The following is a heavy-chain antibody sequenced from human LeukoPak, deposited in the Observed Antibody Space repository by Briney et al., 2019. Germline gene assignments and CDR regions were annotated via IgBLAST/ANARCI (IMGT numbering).Heavy chain of an antibody. CDR1: GYTFTNYD. J-gene: IGHJ5*02. D-gene: IGHD6-19*01. Sequence: ASVKVSCKASGYTFTNYDINWVRQATGQGLERMGWMNPNSGNTGYAQKFQGRVTMTRNTSISTAYMELSSLRSEDTAVYYCARAPFSSGWYGSWIDPWGQGTLVTVSS. V-gene: IGHV1-8*01. CDR2: MNPNSGNT. CDR3: ARAPFSSGWYGSWIDP.